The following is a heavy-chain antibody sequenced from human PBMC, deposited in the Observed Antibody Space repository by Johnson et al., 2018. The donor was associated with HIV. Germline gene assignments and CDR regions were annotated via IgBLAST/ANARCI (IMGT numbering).Heavy chain of an antibody. J-gene: IGHJ3*02. CDR2: ICYDGSNK. CDR3: AKVCYSGSYLDIFDI. Sequence: QVQLVESGGGVVQPGRSLRLSCAASGFTFSSYGMHWVRQAPGKGLEWVAVICYDGSNKYYADSVKGRFTISRDNSKNTLYLQMNSLRAEDTAMYYWAKVCYSGSYLDIFDIWGQGTMVTVSS. V-gene: IGHV3-33*06. CDR1: GFTFSSYG. D-gene: IGHD1-26*01.